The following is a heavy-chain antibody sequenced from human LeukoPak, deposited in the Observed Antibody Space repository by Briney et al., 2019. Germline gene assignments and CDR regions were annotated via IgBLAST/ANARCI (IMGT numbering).Heavy chain of an antibody. D-gene: IGHD2-2*01. CDR1: GFTFRSYA. CDR3: AREGPSPVVPVTHSFDP. Sequence: PGGSLRLSCAASGFTFRSYAIHWVRQAPGKGLEWVAVISYDGSNSYYANSVKGRFTVSRDNSKNTLSLQMSSLRPEDTAVYYCAREGPSPVVPVTHSFDPWGQGTLVSVSS. CDR2: ISYDGSNS. J-gene: IGHJ5*02. V-gene: IGHV3-30-3*01.